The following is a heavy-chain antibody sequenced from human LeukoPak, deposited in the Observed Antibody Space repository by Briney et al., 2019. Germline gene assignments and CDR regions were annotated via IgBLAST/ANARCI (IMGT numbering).Heavy chain of an antibody. Sequence: GGSLRLSCAASGFTFDDYGMSWVRQAPGKGLEWVSGINWNGGSTAYADSVKGRFTISRDNPKNTLYLQMNSLRAEDTAVYYCAKDMASVVVIPGSVDYWGQGTLVTVSS. D-gene: IGHD2-2*01. CDR2: INWNGGST. V-gene: IGHV3-20*04. J-gene: IGHJ4*02. CDR1: GFTFDDYG. CDR3: AKDMASVVVIPGSVDY.